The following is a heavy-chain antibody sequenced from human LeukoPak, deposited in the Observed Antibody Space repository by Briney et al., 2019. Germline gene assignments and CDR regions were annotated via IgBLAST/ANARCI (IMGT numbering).Heavy chain of an antibody. D-gene: IGHD4-17*01. CDR1: GGSISSYY. CDR2: IYYSGST. Sequence: PSETLSLTCTVSGGSISSYYWSWIRQPPGKGLEWIGYIYYSGSTNYNPSLKSRVTISVDTSKNQFSLKLSSVTAADTAVYYCARGELRSLYYYYYMDVWGKGTTVTISS. CDR3: ARGELRSLYYYYYMDV. V-gene: IGHV4-59*01. J-gene: IGHJ6*03.